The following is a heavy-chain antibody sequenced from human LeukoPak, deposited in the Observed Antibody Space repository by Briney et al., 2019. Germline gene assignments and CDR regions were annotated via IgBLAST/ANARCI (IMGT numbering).Heavy chain of an antibody. CDR1: GYTFTSYY. D-gene: IGHD6-19*01. V-gene: IGHV1-46*01. J-gene: IGHJ5*02. Sequence: ASVKVSCKASGYTFTSYYMHWVRQAPGRGLXXXXXXNPSGGSTSXXXXFXGXXXXTRDTYTSTXYMELSSLRSEDTAVYYCARVSGIAVAGTFDPWGQGTLVTVSS. CDR3: ARVSGIAVAGTFDP. CDR2: XNPSGGST.